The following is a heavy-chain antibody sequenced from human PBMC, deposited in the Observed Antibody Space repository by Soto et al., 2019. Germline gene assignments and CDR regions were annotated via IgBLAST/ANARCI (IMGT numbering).Heavy chain of an antibody. J-gene: IGHJ4*02. CDR3: ARGSIVAVPAALSSYDDYTNYRFDS. CDR2: VIPMFAAT. Sequence: QVQLAQSGAEVRKPGSSVKVSCRASGGSFSDFAFSWVRQAPGQGLEWMGGVIPMFAATKYAQRFQGRVTITADASTSTVYLALSSLTSDDSAVYYCARGSIVAVPAALSSYDDYTNYRFDSWGQGTLVSVSS. V-gene: IGHV1-69*01. CDR1: GGSFSDFA. D-gene: IGHD2-15*01.